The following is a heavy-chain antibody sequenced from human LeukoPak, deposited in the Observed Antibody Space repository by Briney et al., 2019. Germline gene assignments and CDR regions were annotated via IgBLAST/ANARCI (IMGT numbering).Heavy chain of an antibody. J-gene: IGHJ4*02. Sequence: SETLSLTCTVSGGSISSYFWNWIRQPPGKGLEWTGYISYSGSTNYNPSLKSRVTISVDTSKNQFSLNLSSVTAADTAVYYCARGITGSGTYYYWGQGTLVTVSS. CDR1: GGSISSYF. CDR3: ARGITGSGTYYY. V-gene: IGHV4-59*01. CDR2: ISYSGST. D-gene: IGHD1-26*01.